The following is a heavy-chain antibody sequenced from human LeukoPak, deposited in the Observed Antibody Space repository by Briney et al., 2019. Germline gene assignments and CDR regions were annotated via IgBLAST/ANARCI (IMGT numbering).Heavy chain of an antibody. V-gene: IGHV3-15*01. CDR1: GFTFSNAW. Sequence: GGSLRLSCAASGFTFSNAWMSWVRQAPGKGLEWVGHIKKKIDGGPTDYAAPVKDRFTISRDDSKNTLYLQMNSLKSEDTAVYYCTTRVWSGDSLDFDSWGQGTLVTVSS. D-gene: IGHD3-10*01. J-gene: IGHJ4*02. CDR3: TTRVWSGDSLDFDS. CDR2: IKKKIDGGPT.